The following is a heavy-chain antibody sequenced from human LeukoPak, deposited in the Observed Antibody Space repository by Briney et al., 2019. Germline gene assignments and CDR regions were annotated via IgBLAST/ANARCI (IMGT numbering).Heavy chain of an antibody. Sequence: GWSLRLSCAASGFTFSSYWMHWVRQAPGKGLVWVSRINSDGSSTSYADSVKGRFTISRDNAKNTLYLQMNSLRAEDTAVYYCARVEVKMTTVTRGLDYWGQGTLVTVSS. CDR1: GFTFSSYW. J-gene: IGHJ4*02. CDR3: ARVEVKMTTVTRGLDY. CDR2: INSDGSST. V-gene: IGHV3-74*01. D-gene: IGHD4-17*01.